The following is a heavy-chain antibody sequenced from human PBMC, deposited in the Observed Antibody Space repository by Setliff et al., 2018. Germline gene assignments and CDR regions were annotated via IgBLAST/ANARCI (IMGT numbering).Heavy chain of an antibody. V-gene: IGHV1-69*13. D-gene: IGHD5-18*01. CDR2: TTPIFTTA. Sequence: ASLKVSCKTSRGTFSNYAISWVRQAPGQGLEWMGGTTPIFTTANYAQKFQGRVTITADESTSTAYMELSSLKSEDTAVYYCARSPFPVDTVMVTTFDSWGQGTLVTVSS. CDR1: RGTFSNYA. CDR3: ARSPFPVDTVMVTTFDS. J-gene: IGHJ4*02.